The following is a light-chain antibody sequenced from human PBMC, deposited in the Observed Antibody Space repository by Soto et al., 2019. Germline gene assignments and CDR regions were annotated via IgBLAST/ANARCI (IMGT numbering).Light chain of an antibody. CDR3: QQYKKWPWT. J-gene: IGKJ1*01. Sequence: EMVMTQSPATLSVSPWERATLSCRASQSVSSNLAWYQHKPVQAPRLLIYGASTRATGIPARFSGSGSGTEFTLTITSLQSEDFAVYYCQQYKKWPWTFGQGTKVDIK. CDR2: GAS. V-gene: IGKV3-15*01. CDR1: QSVSSN.